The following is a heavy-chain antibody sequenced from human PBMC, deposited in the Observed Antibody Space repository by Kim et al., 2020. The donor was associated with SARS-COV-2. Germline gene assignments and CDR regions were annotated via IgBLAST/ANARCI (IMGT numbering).Heavy chain of an antibody. D-gene: IGHD6-19*01. J-gene: IGHJ2*01. CDR2: IYYSGST. Sequence: SETLSLTCTVSGGSISSSSYYWGWIRQPPGKGLEWIGSIYYSGSTYYNPSLKSRVTISVDTSKNQFSLKLSSVTAADTAVYYCARGGGWNYWYFDLWGRGTLVTVSS. V-gene: IGHV4-39*07. CDR3: ARGGGWNYWYFDL. CDR1: GGSISSSSYY.